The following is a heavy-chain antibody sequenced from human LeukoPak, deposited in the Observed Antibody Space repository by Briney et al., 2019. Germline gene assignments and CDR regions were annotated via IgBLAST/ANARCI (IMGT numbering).Heavy chain of an antibody. CDR2: ISGYNGKT. J-gene: IGHJ4*02. D-gene: IGHD2-15*01. Sequence: ASVKVSCKASGYTFNTYGITWVRQAPGQGLEWMGWISGYNGKTKYAQKIQDRVTMTTDTSTTTAYMELRSLRSDDTAVYYCARVGCSGTSCYFSYFDYWGQGTLVTVSS. CDR1: GYTFNTYG. CDR3: ARVGCSGTSCYFSYFDY. V-gene: IGHV1-18*01.